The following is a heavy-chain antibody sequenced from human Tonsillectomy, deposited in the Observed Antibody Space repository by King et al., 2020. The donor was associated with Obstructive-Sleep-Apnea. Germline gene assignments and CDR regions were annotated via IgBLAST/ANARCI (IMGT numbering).Heavy chain of an antibody. CDR1: GFTFSNAW. D-gene: IGHD3-22*01. V-gene: IGHV3-15*01. J-gene: IGHJ4*02. CDR3: TTMYYDSSGYLTDY. Sequence: QLVESGGGLVKPGGSLRLSCAASGFTFSNAWMSWVRQAPGKGLEWVGRIKSKTDGGTTDYAAPVKGRFTISRDDSKNTLYLQMNSLKTEDTAVYYCTTMYYDSSGYLTDYWGQGTLVTVSS. CDR2: IKSKTDGGTT.